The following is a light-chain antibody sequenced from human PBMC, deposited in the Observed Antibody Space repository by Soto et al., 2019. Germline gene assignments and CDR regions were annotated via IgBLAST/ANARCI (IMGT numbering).Light chain of an antibody. J-gene: IGLJ2*01. Sequence: QSAPTQPASVSESPGQSITISCTGTSSDVGGYNYVSWYQQHPGKPPKLMIYDVSNRPSGVSNRFSGSKSGNTASLTISGLQAEDEADYYCTSYTGSSTVLFGGGTKLTVL. CDR1: SSDVGGYNY. CDR2: DVS. V-gene: IGLV2-14*01. CDR3: TSYTGSSTVL.